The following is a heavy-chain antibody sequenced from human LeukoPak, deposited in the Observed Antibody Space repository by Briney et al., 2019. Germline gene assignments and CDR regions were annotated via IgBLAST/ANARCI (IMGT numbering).Heavy chain of an antibody. Sequence: GGSLRLSCTASGFTFSDYEINWVRQAPGKGLEWVSFISSSGSTMYYADSVKGRFTVSRDNAKNSLYLQMNSLRVEDTAVYYCARDPQSSWGLFDYWGQGTLVTVSS. CDR1: GFTFSDYE. CDR3: ARDPQSSWGLFDY. CDR2: ISSSGSTM. J-gene: IGHJ4*02. V-gene: IGHV3-48*03. D-gene: IGHD7-27*01.